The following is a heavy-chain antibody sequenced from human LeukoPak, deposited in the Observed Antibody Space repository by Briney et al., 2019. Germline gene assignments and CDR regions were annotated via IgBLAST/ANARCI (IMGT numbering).Heavy chain of an antibody. D-gene: IGHD3-10*01. CDR2: VNPSGST. CDR1: GGSFSGYY. J-gene: IGHJ4*02. CDR3: ARSYYYGSGSYYAAYFDY. V-gene: IGHV4-34*01. Sequence: SETLSLTCAVYGGSFSGYYWSWIRQPPGKGPEWIGEVNPSGSTNYNPSLKSRVTISVDTSKNQFSLKLSSVTAADTAVYYCARSYYYGSGSYYAAYFDYWGQGTLVTVSS.